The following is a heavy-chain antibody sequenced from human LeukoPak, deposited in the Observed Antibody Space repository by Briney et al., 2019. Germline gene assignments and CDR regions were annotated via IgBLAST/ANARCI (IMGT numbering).Heavy chain of an antibody. CDR2: IYTSGST. V-gene: IGHV4-4*07. CDR3: ARGLPGIAVAGTSQASGFNWFDP. D-gene: IGHD6-19*01. J-gene: IGHJ5*02. CDR1: GGSISSYY. Sequence: SETLSLTCTVSGGSISSYYWSWLRQPAGKGLEWIGRIYTSGSTNYNPSLKSRVTMSVDTSKNQFSLKLSSVTAADTAVYYCARGLPGIAVAGTSQASGFNWFDPWGQGTLVTVSS.